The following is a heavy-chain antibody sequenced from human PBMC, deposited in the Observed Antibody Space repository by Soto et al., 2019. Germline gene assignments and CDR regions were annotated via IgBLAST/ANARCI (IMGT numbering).Heavy chain of an antibody. CDR2: IRGSGGST. D-gene: IGHD3-3*01. J-gene: IGHJ4*02. CDR3: AKQTYDFWSGYSN. CDR1: GFTFSSYA. V-gene: IGHV3-23*01. Sequence: EVQLLESGGGLVQPGGSLRLSCAASGFTFSSYAMSWVRQAPGKGLEWVSAIRGSGGSTYYADSVKGRVTISRDNSKNTLYLQMNSLRAEDTAVYYCAKQTYDFWSGYSNWGQGTLVTVSS.